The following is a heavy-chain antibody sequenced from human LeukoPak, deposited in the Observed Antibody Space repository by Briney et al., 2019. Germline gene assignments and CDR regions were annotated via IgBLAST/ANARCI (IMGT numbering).Heavy chain of an antibody. CDR1: GYTFTSYD. CDR3: ARGGGIAAARTDAFDI. J-gene: IGHJ3*02. D-gene: IGHD6-13*01. Sequence: ASVKVSCKASGYTFTSYDINWVRHATGQGLEWMGWMNPNSGNTGYAQKFQGRVTMTRNTSISTAYMELSSLRSEDTAVYYCARGGGIAAARTDAFDIWGQGTMVTVSS. CDR2: MNPNSGNT. V-gene: IGHV1-8*01.